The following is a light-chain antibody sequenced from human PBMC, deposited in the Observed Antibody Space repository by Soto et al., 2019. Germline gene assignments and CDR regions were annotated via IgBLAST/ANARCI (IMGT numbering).Light chain of an antibody. CDR1: SSDLDDFQY. V-gene: IGLV2-14*03. CDR3: SAYNSSSIVI. CDR2: GVS. Sequence: QSALTQPASVSGSPGQSITISCTGTSSDLDDFQYVSWYQQHPGKAPKLTIYGVSNRPSGVSNRFSGSKSGNTASLTIAGLQTDDEADYYCSAYNSSSIVIFGGGTKLTVL. J-gene: IGLJ2*01.